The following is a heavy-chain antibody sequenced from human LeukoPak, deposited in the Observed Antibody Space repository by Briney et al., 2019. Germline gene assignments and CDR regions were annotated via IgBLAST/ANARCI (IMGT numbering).Heavy chain of an antibody. J-gene: IGHJ6*02. CDR2: ISSSSSYI. CDR3: ARDRVVAATRHYYYYYGMDV. V-gene: IGHV3-21*01. CDR1: GFTFSSYS. Sequence: GGSLRLSCAASGFTFSSYSMNWVRQAPGKGLEWVSSISSSSSYIYYADSVKGRFTISRDNAKNSLYLQMNSLRAEDTAVYYCARDRVVAATRHYYYYYGMDVWGQGTTATVSS. D-gene: IGHD2-15*01.